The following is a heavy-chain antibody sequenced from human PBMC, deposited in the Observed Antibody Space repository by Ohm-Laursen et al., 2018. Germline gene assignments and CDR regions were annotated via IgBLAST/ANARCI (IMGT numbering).Heavy chain of an antibody. J-gene: IGHJ4*02. D-gene: IGHD3-10*01. Sequence: SLRLSCAASGFTFSSFGMNWVRQAPGKGLEWVSAISGSGGSTYYADSVKGRFTISRDNSKNTLYLQMNSLRAEDTAVYYCAKIGRLMVVRGVIDYWGQGTLVTVSS. CDR1: GFTFSSFG. CDR2: ISGSGGST. V-gene: IGHV3-23*01. CDR3: AKIGRLMVVRGVIDY.